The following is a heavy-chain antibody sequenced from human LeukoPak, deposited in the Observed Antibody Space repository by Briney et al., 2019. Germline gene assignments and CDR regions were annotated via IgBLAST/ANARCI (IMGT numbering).Heavy chain of an antibody. CDR2: IIPILGIA. CDR1: GGTFSSYA. V-gene: IGHV1-69*04. CDR3: ARGFYDSSAAPFL. D-gene: IGHD3-22*01. J-gene: IGHJ4*02. Sequence: SVKVSCKASGGTFSSYAISWVRQAPGQGLEWMGRIIPILGIANYAQKFQGRVTITADKSTSTAYMELSSLRSEDTAVYYCARGFYDSSAAPFLWGQGTLVTVSA.